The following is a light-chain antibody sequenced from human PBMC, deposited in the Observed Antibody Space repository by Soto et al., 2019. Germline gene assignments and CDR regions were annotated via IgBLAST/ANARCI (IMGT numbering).Light chain of an antibody. CDR2: EVT. V-gene: IGLV2-14*01. J-gene: IGLJ3*02. CDR3: SSYTTTITV. CDR1: NSDLGNYKY. Sequence: QSALTQPASVSGSPGQSVTIPCTGTNSDLGNYKYVSWYQQYPGKPPQLLIYEVTNRPLGVYNRFYGSKSGNTASLTIFRLQAEEEADYYWSSYTTTITVFGGGTKLTV.